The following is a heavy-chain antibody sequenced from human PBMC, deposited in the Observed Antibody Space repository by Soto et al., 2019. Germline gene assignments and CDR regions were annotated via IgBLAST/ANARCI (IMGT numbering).Heavy chain of an antibody. D-gene: IGHD5-18*01. Sequence: SVKVSCKVSGGTFSSYAISWVRQAPGQGLEWMGGIIPIFGTANYAQKFQGRVTITADESTSTAYMELSSLRSEDTAVYYCASRGYSYGRYYYGMDVWGQGTTVTVSS. CDR1: GGTFSSYA. CDR2: IIPIFGTA. CDR3: ASRGYSYGRYYYGMDV. V-gene: IGHV1-69*13. J-gene: IGHJ6*02.